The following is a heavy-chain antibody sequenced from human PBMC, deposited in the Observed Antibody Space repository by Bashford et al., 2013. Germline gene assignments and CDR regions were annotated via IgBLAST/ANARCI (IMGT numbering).Heavy chain of an antibody. CDR2: IGGSGGST. V-gene: IGHV3-23*01. D-gene: IGHD3-3*02. CDR1: GFTFSSYA. J-gene: IGHJ6*02. Sequence: GSLRLSCAASGFTFSSYAMSWVRQAPGKGLEWVSTIGGSGGSTYYADSVKGRFTISRDNSKNTLSLQMNSLRAEDTALYYCARELAKRHRYYYGLDVWGQGTTVTVSS. CDR3: ARELAKRHRYYYGLDV.